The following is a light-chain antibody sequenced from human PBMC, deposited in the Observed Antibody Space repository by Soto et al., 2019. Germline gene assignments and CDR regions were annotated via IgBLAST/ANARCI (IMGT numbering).Light chain of an antibody. V-gene: IGKV1-12*01. CDR1: QAIDSW. CDR2: TGS. CDR3: QQTLSFPPT. Sequence: DIQMTHSPSSVSSSVCDRVTITCLASQAIDSWLAWYQQKPGEAPKLLIFTGSLLHSGVPPRFSGSGSGTDFTLTISSLQPEDFATYYCQQTLSFPPTFGQGTKVDI. J-gene: IGKJ1*01.